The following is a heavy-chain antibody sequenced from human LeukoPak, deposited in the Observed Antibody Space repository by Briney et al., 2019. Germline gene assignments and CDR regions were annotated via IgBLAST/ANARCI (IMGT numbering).Heavy chain of an antibody. V-gene: IGHV4-4*07. J-gene: IGHJ4*02. D-gene: IGHD2-21*02. CDR3: ARGQVGVYCGGDCYDY. CDR2: IYASGST. CDR1: GGSISGYF. Sequence: SETLSLTCSVSGGSISGYFWSWIRQPAGKGLEWIGRIYASGSTNYNPSLKSRVTMSVDTSKNQFSLKLTSVTAADTAVYYCARGQVGVYCGGDCYDYWGQGTLVTVSS.